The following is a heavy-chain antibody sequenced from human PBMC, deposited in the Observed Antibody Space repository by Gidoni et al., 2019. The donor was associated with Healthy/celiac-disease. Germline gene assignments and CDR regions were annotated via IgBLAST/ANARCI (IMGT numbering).Heavy chain of an antibody. Sequence: QVQLVQSGAEVKKPGSSVKVSCKASGGTFSSYALSWVRQAPGQGLEWMGGIIPIFGTANYAQKFQGRVTITADKSTSTAYMELSSLRSEDTAVYYCASSERVSSTCYNYYYGMDVWGQGTTVTVSS. D-gene: IGHD3-16*02. CDR3: ASSERVSSTCYNYYYGMDV. CDR2: IIPIFGTA. V-gene: IGHV1-69*06. CDR1: GGTFSSYA. J-gene: IGHJ6*02.